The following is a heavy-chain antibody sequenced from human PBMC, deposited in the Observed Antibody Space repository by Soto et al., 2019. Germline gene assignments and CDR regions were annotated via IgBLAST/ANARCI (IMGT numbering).Heavy chain of an antibody. Sequence: PSETLSLTCTVSGGSISSSSYYWGWIRQPPGKGLEWIGSIYYSGSTYYNPSLKSRVTISVDTSKNQFSLKLSSVTAADTAVYYCARGYHNSSGWYAVYYYYMDVWGKGTTVTVSS. CDR3: ARGYHNSSGWYAVYYYYMDV. CDR1: GGSISSSSYY. D-gene: IGHD6-19*01. J-gene: IGHJ6*03. V-gene: IGHV4-39*01. CDR2: IYYSGST.